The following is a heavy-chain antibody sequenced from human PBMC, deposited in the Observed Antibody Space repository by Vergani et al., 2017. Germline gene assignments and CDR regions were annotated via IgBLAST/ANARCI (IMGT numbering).Heavy chain of an antibody. CDR1: GESIRSGSHY. D-gene: IGHD2-15*01. CDR3: ARSLPYCTSGSCPAI. CDR2: IHTGGST. J-gene: IGHJ4*02. Sequence: QVKLQESGPGLLKPSQTLSLTCTVSGESIRSGSHYWSWIRQPAGKGPDWIGHIHTGGSTDLNPSFKSRVSISVDTSKSQFSLKLNSVTVADTAVYYCARSLPYCTSGSCPAIWGQGTLVTVSS. V-gene: IGHV4-61*02.